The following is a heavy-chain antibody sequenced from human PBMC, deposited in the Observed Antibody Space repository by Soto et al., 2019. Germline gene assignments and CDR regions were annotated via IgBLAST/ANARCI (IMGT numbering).Heavy chain of an antibody. V-gene: IGHV6-1*01. J-gene: IGHJ4*02. CDR3: ARGWGGDWNEPIVFDY. D-gene: IGHD1-1*01. CDR2: TYYRSKWYN. Sequence: SQTLSLTCAISGDSVSSNSAAWNWIRQSPSRGLEWLGRTYYRSKWYNDYAVSVKSRITINPDTSKNQFSLQLNSVTPEDTVFFYCARGWGGDWNEPIVFDYWGQGTLVTVSS. CDR1: GDSVSSNSAA.